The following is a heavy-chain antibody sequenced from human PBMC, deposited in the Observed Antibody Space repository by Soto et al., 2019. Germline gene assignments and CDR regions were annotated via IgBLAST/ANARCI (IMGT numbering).Heavy chain of an antibody. V-gene: IGHV4-38-2*01. D-gene: IGHD2-2*01. CDR1: GYSISSGCY. CDR2: IYHSGST. J-gene: IGHJ6*02. CDR3: ARVYCSSTSCYDYYYYGMDV. Sequence: SETLSLTCAVAGYSISSGCYWGWVRQPPGKGLEWIGGIYHSGSTYYHPSLKSRVTISVDTSKNQFSLKLSSVTAADTAVYYCARVYCSSTSCYDYYYYGMDVWGQGTTVTVSS.